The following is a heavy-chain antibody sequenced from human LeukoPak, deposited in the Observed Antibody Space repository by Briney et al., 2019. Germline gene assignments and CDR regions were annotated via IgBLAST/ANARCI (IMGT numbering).Heavy chain of an antibody. D-gene: IGHD3-22*01. V-gene: IGHV3-23*01. CDR2: ISGSGGST. CDR1: GFTFSSYA. J-gene: IGHJ3*02. Sequence: PWGSLRLSCAASGFTFSSYAMIWVRQAPGKGLEWVSAISGSGGSTYYADSVKGRFTISRDNSKNTLYLQMNSLRAEDTAVYYCALSPGFLGYDSSSYRPMDAFDIWGQGTMVAFSS. CDR3: ALSPGFLGYDSSSYRPMDAFDI.